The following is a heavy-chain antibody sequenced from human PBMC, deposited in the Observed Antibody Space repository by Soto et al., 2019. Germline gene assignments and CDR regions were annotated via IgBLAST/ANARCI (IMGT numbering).Heavy chain of an antibody. CDR2: ISSSSSYI. D-gene: IGHD2-2*01. Sequence: APGKGLAWVSSISSSSSYIYYADSVKGRFTISRDNAKNSLYLQMNSLRAEDTAVYYCARDLADIVLVPAADAGWVDPWGQGTLVTVSS. J-gene: IGHJ5*02. V-gene: IGHV3-21*01. CDR3: ARDLADIVLVPAADAGWVDP.